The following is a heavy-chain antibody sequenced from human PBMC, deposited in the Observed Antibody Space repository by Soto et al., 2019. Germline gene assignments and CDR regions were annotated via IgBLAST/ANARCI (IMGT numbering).Heavy chain of an antibody. CDR1: GGSISSYY. CDR2: IYYSGST. V-gene: IGHV4-59*05. Sequence: SSETLSLTCPVSGGSISSYYLSWIRQPPGKGLEWIGSIYYSGSTYYNPSLKSRVTVSVDTSKNQFSLKLSSVTAADTAVYYCARHPSDFWFDPWGQGTLVTVSS. CDR3: ARHPSDFWFDP. J-gene: IGHJ5*02. D-gene: IGHD2-21*02.